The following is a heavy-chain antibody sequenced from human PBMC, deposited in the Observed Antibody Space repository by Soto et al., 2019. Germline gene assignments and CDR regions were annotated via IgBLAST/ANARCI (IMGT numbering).Heavy chain of an antibody. CDR1: GYTFTGYY. CDR3: ARVLNPLTTVTTDY. Sequence: QVQLVQSGAEVKKPGASVKVSCKASGYTFTGYYMLWVRQAPGQGLEWMGWINPNSGGTNYAQKFQGRVTRTRDTSISTAYMDLSGLRSDDTALYYCARVLNPLTTVTTDYWGQGTLVTVSS. CDR2: INPNSGGT. V-gene: IGHV1-2*02. J-gene: IGHJ4*02. D-gene: IGHD4-17*01.